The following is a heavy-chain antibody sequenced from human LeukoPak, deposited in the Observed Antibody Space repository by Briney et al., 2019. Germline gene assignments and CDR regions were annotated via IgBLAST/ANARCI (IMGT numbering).Heavy chain of an antibody. D-gene: IGHD3-10*01. CDR1: GFTFSSYE. Sequence: GGSLRLSCAASGFTFSSYEMNWVRQAPGKGLEWVSYISSSGGTIYYADSLKGRFTISRDNAKNSLYLQMNSLRAEDTAVYYCARGFSVDYWGQGTLVAVSS. CDR2: ISSSGGTI. CDR3: ARGFSVDY. V-gene: IGHV3-48*03. J-gene: IGHJ4*02.